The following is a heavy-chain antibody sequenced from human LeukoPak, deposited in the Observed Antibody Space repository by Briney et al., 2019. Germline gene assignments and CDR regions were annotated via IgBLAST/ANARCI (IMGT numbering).Heavy chain of an antibody. Sequence: SETLSLTCTVSGGSISSSSYYWGWIRQPPGKGLEWIGEINHSGSTNYNPSLKSRVTISVDTSKNQFSLKLSSVTAADTAVYYCARGAVILDYWGQGTLVTVSS. CDR3: ARGAVILDY. D-gene: IGHD3-22*01. V-gene: IGHV4-39*07. CDR2: INHSGST. J-gene: IGHJ4*02. CDR1: GGSISSSSYY.